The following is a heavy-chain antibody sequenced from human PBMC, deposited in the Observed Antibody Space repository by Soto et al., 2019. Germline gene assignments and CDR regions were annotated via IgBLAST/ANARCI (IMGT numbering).Heavy chain of an antibody. CDR3: ARGTLRFLEWLFGGAFDI. V-gene: IGHV1-18*01. CDR2: ISAYNGNT. J-gene: IGHJ3*02. D-gene: IGHD3-3*01. CDR1: GYTFTSYG. Sequence: GASVKVSCKASGYTFTSYGISWVRQAPGQGLEWMGWISAYNGNTNYAQKLQGRVTMTTDTSTSTAYMELRSLRSDDTAVYYCARGTLRFLEWLFGGAFDIWGRGTMVTVSS.